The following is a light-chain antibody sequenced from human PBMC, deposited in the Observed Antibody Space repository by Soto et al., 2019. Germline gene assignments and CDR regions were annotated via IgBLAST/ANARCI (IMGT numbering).Light chain of an antibody. Sequence: QSALTQPPSASGSPGQSVTISCTGTSSDVGSSNFVSWYQQHPGKAPKLLIYEVYKRPSGVPDRFSGSKSGNPASLTVSGLQADDEADYYCSSYAGSTNIVFGIGTKVTVL. CDR2: EVY. CDR1: SSDVGSSNF. V-gene: IGLV2-8*01. CDR3: SSYAGSTNIV. J-gene: IGLJ1*01.